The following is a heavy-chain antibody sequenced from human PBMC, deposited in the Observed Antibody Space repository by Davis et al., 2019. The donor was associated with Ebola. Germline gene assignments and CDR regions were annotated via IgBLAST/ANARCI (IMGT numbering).Heavy chain of an antibody. D-gene: IGHD6-6*01. CDR3: ARIAPKYSSSLADY. CDR1: AFSVSSNY. V-gene: IGHV3-66*01. CDR2: IYSGGST. Sequence: PGGSLRLSCAASAFSVSSNYMSWVRQAPGKGLEWVSVIYSGGSTDYADSVKGRFTISRDNSKNTLYLQMNSLRAEDTAVYYCARIAPKYSSSLADYWGQGTLVTVSS. J-gene: IGHJ4*02.